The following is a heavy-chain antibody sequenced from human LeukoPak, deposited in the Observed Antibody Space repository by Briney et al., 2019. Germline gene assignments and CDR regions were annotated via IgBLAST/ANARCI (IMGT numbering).Heavy chain of an antibody. V-gene: IGHV1-8*01. D-gene: IGHD7-27*01. CDR2: MSPNSGDT. CDR3: ARGPPNWGYDY. Sequence: VASVKVSCKASGYTFTRYDFNWARQATGQRPEWMGWMSPNSGDTGYAQKFQDRVTMTRNTSIRTAYMELSSLRSDDTAVYYCARGPPNWGYDYWGPGTLVTVSS. CDR1: GYTFTRYD. J-gene: IGHJ4*02.